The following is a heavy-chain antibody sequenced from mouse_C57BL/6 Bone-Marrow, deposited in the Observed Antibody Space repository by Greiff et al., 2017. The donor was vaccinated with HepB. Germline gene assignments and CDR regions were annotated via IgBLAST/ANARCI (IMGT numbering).Heavy chain of an antibody. V-gene: IGHV1-82*01. CDR3: ARGYSNFFDY. D-gene: IGHD2-5*01. J-gene: IGHJ2*01. Sequence: QVQLQQSGPELVKPGASVKISCKASGYAFSSSWMNWVKQRPGKGLEWIGRIYPGDGDTNYNGKFKGKATLTADKSSSTAYMQLSSLTSEDSAVYFCARGYSNFFDYWGQGTTLTVSS. CDR1: GYAFSSSW. CDR2: IYPGDGDT.